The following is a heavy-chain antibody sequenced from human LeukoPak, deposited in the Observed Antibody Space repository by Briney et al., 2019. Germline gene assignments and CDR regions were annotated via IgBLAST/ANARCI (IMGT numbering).Heavy chain of an antibody. V-gene: IGHV4-34*01. J-gene: IGHJ4*02. CDR1: GGSFSGYY. D-gene: IGHD2-15*01. Sequence: SETLSLTCAVYGGSFSGYYWSWIRQPPGKGLEWIGEINHSGSTNYNPPLKSRVTISVDTSKNQFSLKLSSVTAADTAVYYCARDPVVVAATYFDYWGQGTLVTVSS. CDR3: ARDPVVVAATYFDY. CDR2: INHSGST.